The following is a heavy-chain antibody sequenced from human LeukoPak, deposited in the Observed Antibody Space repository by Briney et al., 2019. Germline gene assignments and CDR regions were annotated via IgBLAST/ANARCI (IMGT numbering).Heavy chain of an antibody. Sequence: GGSLRLSCAASGFAFSSYVMNWVRQAPGKGLEWVSAISGGGVNTYYADSVKGRFTISRDSSKNMLYLQMNSLRAEDTAVYYCAKTLGYSGYFSPWGQGTLVTVSS. V-gene: IGHV3-23*01. CDR1: GFAFSSYV. D-gene: IGHD3-22*01. CDR3: AKTLGYSGYFSP. CDR2: ISGGGVNT. J-gene: IGHJ5*02.